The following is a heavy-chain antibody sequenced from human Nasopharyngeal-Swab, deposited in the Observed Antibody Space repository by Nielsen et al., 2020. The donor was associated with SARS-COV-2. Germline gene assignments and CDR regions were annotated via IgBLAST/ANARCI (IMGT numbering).Heavy chain of an antibody. V-gene: IGHV5-10-1*01. Sequence: VRQMPGKGLEWMGRIDPSDSYTNYSPSFQGHVTISADKSISTAHLQWSSLKASDAAMYYCATLTVGGNNWFDPWGQGTLVTVSS. CDR2: IDPSDSYT. J-gene: IGHJ5*02. CDR3: ATLTVGGNNWFDP. D-gene: IGHD4-23*01.